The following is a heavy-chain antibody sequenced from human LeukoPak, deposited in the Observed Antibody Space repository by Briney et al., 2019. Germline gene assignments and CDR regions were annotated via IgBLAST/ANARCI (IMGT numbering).Heavy chain of an antibody. CDR2: IKEDGSKT. J-gene: IGHJ3*02. CDR3: ARDPYYYDSGSFAAFDI. D-gene: IGHD3-10*01. Sequence: GGSLRPSCAASSFTFSSYWMTWVRQAPGKGLEWVANIKEDGSKTFYVDSVKGRFTISRDNAKNSLYLQMNSLRAEDTAVYYCARDPYYYDSGSFAAFDIWGQGTMVTVSS. V-gene: IGHV3-7*01. CDR1: SFTFSSYW.